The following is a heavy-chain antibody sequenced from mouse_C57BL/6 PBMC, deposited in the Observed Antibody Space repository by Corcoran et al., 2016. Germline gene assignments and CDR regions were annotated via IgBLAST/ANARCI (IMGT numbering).Heavy chain of an antibody. D-gene: IGHD1-1*01. V-gene: IGHV1-81*01. CDR3: ARYYYGSSHYWYFDV. Sequence: QVQLQQSGAELARPGASVKLSCKASGYTFTSYGISWMKQRTGQGLEWIGEIYPRSGNTYYNEKFKGKATLTADKSSSTAYMELRSLTSEDSAVYFCARYYYGSSHYWYFDVWGTGTTVTVSS. J-gene: IGHJ1*03. CDR1: GYTFTSYG. CDR2: IYPRSGNT.